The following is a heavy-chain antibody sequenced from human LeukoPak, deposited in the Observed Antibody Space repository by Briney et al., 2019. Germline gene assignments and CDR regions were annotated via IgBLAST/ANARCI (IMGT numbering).Heavy chain of an antibody. CDR1: GFTFSNYA. D-gene: IGHD6-19*01. CDR3: ARETRSGWSDAFDI. V-gene: IGHV3-7*01. CDR2: IKHDGSED. J-gene: IGHJ3*02. Sequence: GGSLRLSCAASGFTFSNYAMNWVRQAPGKGLEWVANIKHDGSEDYYLDSVKGRFTISRDNAKSPMWLQMNSLRDEDTAVYYCARETRSGWSDAFDIWGQGTMVTVSS.